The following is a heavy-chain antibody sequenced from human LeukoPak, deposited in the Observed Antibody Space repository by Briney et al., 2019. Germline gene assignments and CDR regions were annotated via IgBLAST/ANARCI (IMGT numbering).Heavy chain of an antibody. D-gene: IGHD3/OR15-3a*01. J-gene: IGHJ4*02. CDR3: VKGRDFYFDY. Sequence: GGTLRLSCAASGFTFSDYGMRWVRQAPGKGLEWVTFIRYDGSKKYYAGSVKGRFTFSRDNSKNMLYLQMNSLRADDTAIYYCVKGRDFYFDYWGQGTLVTVSS. CDR1: GFTFSDYG. V-gene: IGHV3-30*02. CDR2: IRYDGSKK.